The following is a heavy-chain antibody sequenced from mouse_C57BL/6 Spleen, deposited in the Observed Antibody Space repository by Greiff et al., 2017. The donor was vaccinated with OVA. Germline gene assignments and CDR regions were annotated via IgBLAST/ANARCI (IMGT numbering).Heavy chain of an antibody. CDR1: GYTFTSYW. CDR2: IDPSDSYT. CDR3: ARDGNYNYYAMDY. Sequence: QVQLQQPGAELVRPGTSVKLSCKASGYTFTSYWMHWVKQRPGQGLEWIGVIDPSDSYTNYNQKFKGKATLIVDTSSSTAYMQLSSLTSEDSAVYYCARDGNYNYYAMDYWGQGTSVTVSS. V-gene: IGHV1-59*01. D-gene: IGHD2-1*01. J-gene: IGHJ4*01.